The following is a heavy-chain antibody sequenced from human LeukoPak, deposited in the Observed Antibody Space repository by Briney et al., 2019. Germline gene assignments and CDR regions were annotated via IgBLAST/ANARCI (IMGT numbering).Heavy chain of an antibody. J-gene: IGHJ3*02. V-gene: IGHV4-59*01. CDR2: IYCSGST. D-gene: IGHD6-19*01. Sequence: SETLSLTCTVSGGSISSYYWSWIRQPPGKGLQWIGYIYCSGSTNYNPSLMSRVTISVDTSKNQFSQKLSSVTAADTAVYYCARSPPEQWLVRVGAFDIWGQGTMVTVSS. CDR1: GGSISSYY. CDR3: ARSPPEQWLVRVGAFDI.